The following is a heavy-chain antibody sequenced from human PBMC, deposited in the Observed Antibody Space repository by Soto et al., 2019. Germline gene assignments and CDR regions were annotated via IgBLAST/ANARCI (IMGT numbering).Heavy chain of an antibody. Sequence: SLRLSCAASGFTFSSYGMHWVRQAPGRGLEWVAVIWYDGSNKYYADSVKGRFTISRDNSKNTLYLQMNSLRAEDTAVYCCARETIWFGEFAQTSYFDYWGQGTLVTVSS. V-gene: IGHV3-33*01. CDR1: GFTFSSYG. J-gene: IGHJ4*02. CDR2: IWYDGSNK. CDR3: ARETIWFGEFAQTSYFDY. D-gene: IGHD3-10*01.